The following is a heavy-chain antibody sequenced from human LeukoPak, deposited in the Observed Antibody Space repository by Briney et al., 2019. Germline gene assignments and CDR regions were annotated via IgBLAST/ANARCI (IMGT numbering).Heavy chain of an antibody. D-gene: IGHD5-12*01. Sequence: GGSLRLSCAASGFTFSSYAMSWVRQAPGKGLEWVSAISGSGGSTYYADSVKGRFTISRDNSKNTLYLRMNSLRAEDTAVYYCAKDRSGYDLGGSSGFSYWGQGTLVTVSS. V-gene: IGHV3-23*01. CDR1: GFTFSSYA. CDR3: AKDRSGYDLGGSSGFSY. CDR2: ISGSGGST. J-gene: IGHJ4*02.